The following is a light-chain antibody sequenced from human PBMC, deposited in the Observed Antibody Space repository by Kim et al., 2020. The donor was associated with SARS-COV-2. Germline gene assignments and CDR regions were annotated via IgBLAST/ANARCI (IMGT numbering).Light chain of an antibody. Sequence: PGEGATLSCRASESISTNFLAWYQQLPGQAPRLLIFATSTRATGVPDRFSGSGSDTDFTLTISRLEPEDFAVYYCQQYDNAPLTFGGGTKVDIK. V-gene: IGKV3-20*01. J-gene: IGKJ4*01. CDR1: ESISTNF. CDR3: QQYDNAPLT. CDR2: ATS.